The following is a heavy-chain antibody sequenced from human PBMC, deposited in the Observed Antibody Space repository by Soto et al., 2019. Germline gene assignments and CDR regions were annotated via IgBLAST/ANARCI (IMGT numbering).Heavy chain of an antibody. Sequence: VQLLESGGGLVQPGGSLRLSCAASRFTFNTYAMNWVRQAPGKGLEWVSAVSHTGDRTYYAGSVKGRFTISRDNSNNTLYLQMSSLRADDTAVYYCAQDRGGYNFFYGMDVWGQGTTVTVSS. CDR2: VSHTGDRT. V-gene: IGHV3-23*01. CDR3: AQDRGGYNFFYGMDV. J-gene: IGHJ6*02. D-gene: IGHD3-16*01. CDR1: RFTFNTYA.